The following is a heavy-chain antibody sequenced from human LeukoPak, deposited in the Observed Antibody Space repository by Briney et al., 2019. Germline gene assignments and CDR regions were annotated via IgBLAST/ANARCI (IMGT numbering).Heavy chain of an antibody. V-gene: IGHV3-30*18. Sequence: GGSLRLSCAASGFTFSSYGMHWVRQAPGKGLEWVAVISYDGSNKYYADSVKGRFTISRDNSKNTLYLQMSSLRAEDTAVYYCAKEHYYGSGSYYNIYYYYGMDVWGKGTTVTVSS. CDR2: ISYDGSNK. J-gene: IGHJ6*04. D-gene: IGHD3-10*01. CDR1: GFTFSSYG. CDR3: AKEHYYGSGSYYNIYYYYGMDV.